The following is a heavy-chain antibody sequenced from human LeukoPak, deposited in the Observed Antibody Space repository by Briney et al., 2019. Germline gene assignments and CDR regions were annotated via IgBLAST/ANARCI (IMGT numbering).Heavy chain of an antibody. D-gene: IGHD4-23*01. Sequence: PSETLSLTCTVSGGSISSSSYYWGWIRQPPGKGLEWIGSIYYSGSTYYNPSLKSRVTISVDTSKNQFSLKLSSVTAADTAVYYCARGRARLTTVVTHRRYAAFDYWGQGTLVTVSS. J-gene: IGHJ4*02. CDR1: GGSISSSSYY. V-gene: IGHV4-39*07. CDR2: IYYSGST. CDR3: ARGRARLTTVVTHRRYAAFDY.